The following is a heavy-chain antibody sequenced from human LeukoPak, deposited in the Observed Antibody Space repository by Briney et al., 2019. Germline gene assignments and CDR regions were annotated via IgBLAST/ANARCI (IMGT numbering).Heavy chain of an antibody. CDR3: ATQGTAPNNY. CDR1: GYTFTSYA. Sequence: ASVKVSCKASGYTFTSYAMNWVRQAPGQGLEWMGWINTNTGNPTYAQDFTVRLVFSLDTTVSTAYLQISSLKAEDTSVYYCATQGTAPNNYWGQGTLVAVSS. J-gene: IGHJ4*02. V-gene: IGHV7-4-1*02. D-gene: IGHD5-18*01. CDR2: INTNTGNP.